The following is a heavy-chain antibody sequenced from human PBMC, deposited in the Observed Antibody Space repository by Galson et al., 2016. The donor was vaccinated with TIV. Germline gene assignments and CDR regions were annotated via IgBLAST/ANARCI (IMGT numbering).Heavy chain of an antibody. CDR2: IWYDGSNK. CDR3: ARDNFCASTPLRFLEWSIDH. D-gene: IGHD3-3*01. CDR1: RFVFSMYG. V-gene: IGHV3-33*01. Sequence: SLRLSCAASRFVFSMYGMHWIRQAPGKGLEWVAVIWYDGSNKYYADSVEGRFTVSRDNSGNTLYLQMTSLRPEDTAVYYCARDNFCASTPLRFLEWSIDHWGQGTLVTVSS. J-gene: IGHJ4*02.